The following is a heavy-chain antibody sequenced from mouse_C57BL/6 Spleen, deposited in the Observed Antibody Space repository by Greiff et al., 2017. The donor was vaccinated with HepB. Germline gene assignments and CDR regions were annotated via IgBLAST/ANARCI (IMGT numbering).Heavy chain of an antibody. J-gene: IGHJ3*01. Sequence: DVQLQESGPGLVKPSQSLSLTCSVTGYSITSGYYWNWIRQFPGNKLEWMGYISYDGSNNYNPSLKNRISIPRDTSKNQFFLKLNSVTTEDTATYYFARGGDGPAWFAYWGQGTLVTVSA. CDR3: ARGGDGPAWFAY. CDR2: ISYDGSN. D-gene: IGHD2-3*01. V-gene: IGHV3-6*01. CDR1: GYSITSGYY.